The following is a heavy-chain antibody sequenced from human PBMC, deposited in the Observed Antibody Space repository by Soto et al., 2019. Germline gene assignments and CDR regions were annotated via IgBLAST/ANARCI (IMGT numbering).Heavy chain of an antibody. CDR3: AKDKGITMIVVAPFDI. Sequence: SETLSLTCTVSGGSISSYYWSWLRQPPGKGLEWIGYIYYSGSTNYNPSLKSRVTISVDTSKNQFSLKLSSVTAEDTAAYYCAKDKGITMIVVAPFDIWGQGTMVTVSS. V-gene: IGHV4-59*12. J-gene: IGHJ3*02. CDR2: IYYSGST. CDR1: GGSISSYY. D-gene: IGHD3-22*01.